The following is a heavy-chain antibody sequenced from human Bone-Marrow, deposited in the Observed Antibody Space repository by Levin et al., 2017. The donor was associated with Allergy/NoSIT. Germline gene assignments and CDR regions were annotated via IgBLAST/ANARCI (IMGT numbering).Heavy chain of an antibody. V-gene: IGHV3-33*01. CDR2: IWYDGSNK. CDR1: GFTFSSYG. CDR3: ARDIGGSTSVDY. J-gene: IGHJ4*02. D-gene: IGHD2-2*01. Sequence: LSLTCAASGFTFSSYGMHWVRQAPGKGLEWVAVIWYDGSNKYYADSVKGRFTISRDNSKNTLYLQMNSLRAEDTAVYYCARDIGGSTSVDYWGQGTLVTVSS.